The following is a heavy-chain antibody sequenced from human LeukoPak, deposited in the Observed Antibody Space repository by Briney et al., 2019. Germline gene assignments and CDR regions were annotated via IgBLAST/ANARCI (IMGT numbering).Heavy chain of an antibody. Sequence: SETLSLTCTVSSDSISSSSYYWGWIRQPPGKGLEWFGTIYYSGSTYYNPSLKSRVTISVDTSKNQFSLKLSSVTAADTAVYYCARVPTVTFFDYWGQGTLVTVSS. CDR2: IYYSGST. J-gene: IGHJ4*02. D-gene: IGHD4-17*01. CDR3: ARVPTVTFFDY. CDR1: SDSISSSSYY. V-gene: IGHV4-39*07.